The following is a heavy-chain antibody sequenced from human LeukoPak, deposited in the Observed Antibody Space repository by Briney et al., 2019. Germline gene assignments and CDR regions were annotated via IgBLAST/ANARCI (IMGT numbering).Heavy chain of an antibody. CDR3: ARSDLGTITAGPFN. J-gene: IGHJ4*02. CDR2: ISGYQGST. D-gene: IGHD5-24*01. V-gene: IGHV1-18*01. Sequence: ASVKVSCKASGYTFTNYGITWVRQASGQGLEWIGWISGYQGSTKYAQNFQGRVTMTIDTSTSTAYMDLRSLRSDDTAIYFCARSDLGTITAGPFNWGQGTLVAVSS. CDR1: GYTFTNYG.